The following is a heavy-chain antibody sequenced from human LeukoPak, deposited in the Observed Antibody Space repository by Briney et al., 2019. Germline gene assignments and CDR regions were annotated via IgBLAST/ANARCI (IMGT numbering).Heavy chain of an antibody. J-gene: IGHJ4*02. D-gene: IGHD3-16*02. V-gene: IGHV4-34*01. Sequence: SETLYLTCAVYGGSFSGYYWSWIRQPPGKGLEWIGEINHSESTNYNSSLKSRVTISVDTSKNQFSLKLSSVTAADTAVYYCARAEYYDYIWGSYRSVDYWGQGTLVTVSS. CDR3: ARAEYYDYIWGSYRSVDY. CDR2: INHSEST. CDR1: GGSFSGYY.